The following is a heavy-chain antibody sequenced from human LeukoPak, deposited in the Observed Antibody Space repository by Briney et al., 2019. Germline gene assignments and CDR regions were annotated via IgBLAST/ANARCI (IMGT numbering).Heavy chain of an antibody. CDR2: IYLGDSDT. D-gene: IGHD5-24*01. CDR3: ARRDGYNTPADY. V-gene: IGHV5-51*01. Sequence: GESLKISCKGSGYSFTSYWIGWVRQIPGKGLEWMGIIYLGDSDTRYSPAFQGQVPISAANSMSTAYLQWSSLKASDTAMYYCARRDGYNTPADYWGQGTLVTVP. CDR1: GYSFTSYW. J-gene: IGHJ4*02.